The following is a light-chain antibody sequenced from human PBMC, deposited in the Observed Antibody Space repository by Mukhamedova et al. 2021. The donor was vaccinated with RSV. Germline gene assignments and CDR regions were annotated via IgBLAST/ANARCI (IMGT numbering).Light chain of an antibody. CDR2: QDS. V-gene: IGLV3-1*01. CDR1: KLGDKY. CDR3: QAWDSSTGV. J-gene: IGLJ2*01. Sequence: TWAGDKLGDKYACWYQQKPGQSPVLVIYQDSKRPSGIPERFSGSNSGNTATLTISGTQAMDEADYNCQAWDSSTGVVGGGTKLTVL.